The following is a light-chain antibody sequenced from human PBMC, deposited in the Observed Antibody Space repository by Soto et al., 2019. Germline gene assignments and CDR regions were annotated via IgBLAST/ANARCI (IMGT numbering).Light chain of an antibody. CDR3: HQRDGTNR. J-gene: IGKJ2*03. Sequence: ESQSNRHTSSLSASVGYRVTITCRVSQGISSYLNWYRQKPGKVPKLLIYSASNLESGVPSRFSGSGSGTDFTLTISSLQPEDFATYYCHQRDGTNRFGQGSKAAIK. CDR1: QGISSY. CDR2: SAS. V-gene: IGKV1-39*01.